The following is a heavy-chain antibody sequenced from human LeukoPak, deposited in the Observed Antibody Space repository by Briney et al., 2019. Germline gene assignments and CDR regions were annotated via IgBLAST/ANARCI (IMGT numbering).Heavy chain of an antibody. J-gene: IGHJ4*02. V-gene: IGHV3-30*02. Sequence: GGSLRLSCAASGFTFSSYGIHWVRQAPGKGLEWVAFVRFDASDKYYADSVKGRFTISRDNSKNTLYLQMNSLRAEDTAVYYCARGGHVVVPAAIPFDYWGQGTLVTVSS. CDR2: VRFDASDK. D-gene: IGHD2-2*01. CDR1: GFTFSSYG. CDR3: ARGGHVVVPAAIPFDY.